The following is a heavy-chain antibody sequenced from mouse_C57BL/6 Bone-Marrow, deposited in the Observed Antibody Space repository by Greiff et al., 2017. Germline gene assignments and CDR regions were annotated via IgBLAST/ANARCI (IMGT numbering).Heavy chain of an antibody. CDR1: GFTFSDYG. CDR3: ARPDDYAWFAY. Sequence: EVKLVESGGGLVKPGGSLKLSCAASGFTFSDYGMHWVRQAPEKGLEWVAYISSGSSTIYYADTVKGRFTISRDNAKNTLFLQMTSLRSEDTAMYYCARPDDYAWFAYWGQGTLVTGSA. D-gene: IGHD2-4*01. J-gene: IGHJ3*01. CDR2: ISSGSSTI. V-gene: IGHV5-17*01.